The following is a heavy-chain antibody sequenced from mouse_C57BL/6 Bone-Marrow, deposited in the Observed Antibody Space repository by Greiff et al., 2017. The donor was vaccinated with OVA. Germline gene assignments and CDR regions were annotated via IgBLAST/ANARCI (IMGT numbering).Heavy chain of an antibody. CDR2: IYPRDGST. J-gene: IGHJ2*01. CDR3: ARDYGSSYGYFDY. CDR1: GYTFTSYD. Sequence: QVQLKESGPELVKPGASVKLSCKASGYTFTSYDINWVKQRPGQGLEWIGWIYPRDGSTKYNEKFKGKATLTVDTSSSTAYMELHSLTSEDSAVYFCARDYGSSYGYFDYWGQGTTLTVSS. V-gene: IGHV1-85*01. D-gene: IGHD1-1*01.